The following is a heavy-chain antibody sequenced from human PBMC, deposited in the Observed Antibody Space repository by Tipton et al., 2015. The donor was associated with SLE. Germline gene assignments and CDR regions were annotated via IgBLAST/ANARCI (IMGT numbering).Heavy chain of an antibody. CDR1: VGSISGSNYY. V-gene: IGHV4-39*01. CDR2: ITNNGNT. Sequence: TLSLTCTVSVGSISGSNYYWDWIRQPPGKGPEWIGRITNNGNTYNIPSRQRRVTMSVDPSKNHFSLKLSSVTAADTAVYYCARHDTNYGRNWFDPWGQGTLVTVSS. CDR3: ARHDTNYGRNWFDP. J-gene: IGHJ5*02. D-gene: IGHD2-8*01.